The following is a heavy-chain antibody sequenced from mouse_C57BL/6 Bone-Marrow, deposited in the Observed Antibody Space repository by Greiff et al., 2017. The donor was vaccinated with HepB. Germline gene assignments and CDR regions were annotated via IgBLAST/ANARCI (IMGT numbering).Heavy chain of an antibody. V-gene: IGHV2-9-1*01. J-gene: IGHJ4*01. CDR2: IWTGGGT. CDR3: ARRSNYGWFYAMDY. CDR1: GFSLTSYA. D-gene: IGHD2-5*01. Sequence: VMLVESGPGLVAPSQSLSITCTVSGFSLTSYAISWVRQPPGKGLEWLGVIWTGGGTNYNSALKSRLSISKDNSKSQVFLKMNSLQTDDTARYYCARRSNYGWFYAMDYWGQGTSVTVSS.